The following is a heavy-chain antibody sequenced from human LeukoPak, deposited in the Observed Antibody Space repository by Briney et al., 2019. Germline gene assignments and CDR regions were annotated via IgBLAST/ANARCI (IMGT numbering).Heavy chain of an antibody. CDR2: IYPDDSDT. Sequence: GESLKISCKASGYNFSNYWICWGRQMPGRGLEWMGIIYPDDSDTRYSPSFQGRGTISADKSISTSYLQWSTLKASDTAMYYCASQATRSDFWRDYPRFDPWGQGTLVTVSS. J-gene: IGHJ5*02. CDR1: GYNFSNYW. D-gene: IGHD3-3*01. CDR3: ASQATRSDFWRDYPRFDP. V-gene: IGHV5-51*01.